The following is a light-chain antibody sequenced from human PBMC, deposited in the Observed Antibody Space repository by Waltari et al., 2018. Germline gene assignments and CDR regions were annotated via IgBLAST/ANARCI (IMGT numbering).Light chain of an antibody. V-gene: IGLV2-14*01. J-gene: IGLJ2*01. Sequence: SPLTQPAPVSGSPGQSTPTPCPGVSSTVGGYNNVSWYQQHPGKAPKVIIYDVSNRPSGVSNRFSGSKSGSSASLTISGLQAEDEADYYCSSYTSSTTGIFGGGTKLTVL. CDR1: SSTVGGYNN. CDR3: SSYTSSTTGI. CDR2: DVS.